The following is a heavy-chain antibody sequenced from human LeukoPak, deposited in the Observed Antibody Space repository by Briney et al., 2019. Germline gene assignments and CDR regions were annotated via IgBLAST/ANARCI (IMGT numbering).Heavy chain of an antibody. CDR3: ARTTEGYAGGPGYSYYYYMDV. J-gene: IGHJ6*03. CDR2: IHYSGST. CDR1: GGSISSYY. V-gene: IGHV4-59*01. Sequence: SETLSLTCTVSGGSISSYYWSWIRQPPGKGLEWIGYIHYSGSTHYNPSLKSRVTISVDTSKNQVSLKLRSVTAADTAVYYCARTTEGYAGGPGYSYYYYMDVWGKGTTVTIPS. D-gene: IGHD5-12*01.